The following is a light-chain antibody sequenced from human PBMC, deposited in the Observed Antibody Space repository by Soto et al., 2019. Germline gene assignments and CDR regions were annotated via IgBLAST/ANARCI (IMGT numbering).Light chain of an antibody. V-gene: IGKV1-39*01. Sequence: DIQMTQSPSSLSASVGDRVTITCRASQSISSYLNWYQQKPGKAPKLLIYAASSLQSGVPSRFSGSGSGTDFAITISSLRPEDFATYDCQQSYSTPRTFCQGTKLEIK. CDR3: QQSYSTPRT. CDR1: QSISSY. J-gene: IGKJ2*01. CDR2: AAS.